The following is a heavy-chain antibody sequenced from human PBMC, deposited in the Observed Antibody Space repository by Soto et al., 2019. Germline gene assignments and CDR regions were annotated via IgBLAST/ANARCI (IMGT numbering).Heavy chain of an antibody. CDR3: ARHGSDSGWLFFDP. CDR1: GGTFSSYA. D-gene: IGHD6-19*01. Sequence: SVKVSCKASGGTFSSYAISWVRQAPGQGLEWMGGIIPIFGTANYAQKFQGRVTITADESTSTAYMELSSLRSEDTAVYYCARHGSDSGWLFFDPWGQGALVTVSS. V-gene: IGHV1-69*13. CDR2: IIPIFGTA. J-gene: IGHJ5*02.